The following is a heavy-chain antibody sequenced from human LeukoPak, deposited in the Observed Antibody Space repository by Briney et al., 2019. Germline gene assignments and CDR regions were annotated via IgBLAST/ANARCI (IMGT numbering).Heavy chain of an antibody. CDR2: IYTSGST. D-gene: IGHD6-19*01. CDR3: ARGFGSSWYGAMYY. V-gene: IGHV4-4*07. Sequence: SETLSLTCTVSGGSISSYYWSWIRQPAGKGLEWIGRIYTSGSTNYNPSLKSRVTMSVDTSKNQFSLKLSSVTAADTAVYYCARGFGSSWYGAMYYWGQGTLVTVSS. J-gene: IGHJ4*02. CDR1: GGSISSYY.